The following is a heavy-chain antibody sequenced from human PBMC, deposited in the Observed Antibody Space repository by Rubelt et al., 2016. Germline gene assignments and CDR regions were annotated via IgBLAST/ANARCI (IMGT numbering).Heavy chain of an antibody. V-gene: IGHV3-7*01. CDR1: GFTFSDYW. D-gene: IGHD3-3*01. CDR2: IQQDGTEK. Sequence: EVQLVESGGGLVKTGGSLRLSCAASGFTFSDYWMSWVRQAPGKGLEWVASIQQDGTEKYYVDSVKGRFTISRDNAKNSRYLQMNSLRPEDAAVYYCARTSRRFGGWFDPWGQGTLVTVSS. J-gene: IGHJ5*02. CDR3: ARTSRRFGGWFDP.